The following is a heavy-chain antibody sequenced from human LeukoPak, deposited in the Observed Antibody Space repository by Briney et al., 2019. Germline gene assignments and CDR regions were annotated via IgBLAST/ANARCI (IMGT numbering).Heavy chain of an antibody. CDR2: INHSRST. D-gene: IGHD3-9*01. CDR1: RGSLTGYY. J-gene: IGHJ4*02. V-gene: IGHV4-34*01. Sequence: SETLSLTCAVYRGSLTGYYWGWIRHPPGTGLEWSGEINHSRSTNYNPSLKSRVTISVDTSKNQFSLKLSSVTAADTAVYYCALLYYDILTGYSTHDYWGQGTLVTVSS. CDR3: ALLYYDILTGYSTHDY.